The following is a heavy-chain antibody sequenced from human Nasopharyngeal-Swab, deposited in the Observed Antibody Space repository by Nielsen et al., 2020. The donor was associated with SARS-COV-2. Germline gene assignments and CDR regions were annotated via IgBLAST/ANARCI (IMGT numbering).Heavy chain of an antibody. CDR1: GFTISDSA. J-gene: IGHJ4*02. V-gene: IGHV3-73*01. CDR2: IRSKGNSYAP. Sequence: AASLTLSCAASGFTISDSATHCVRPASGEGLDRVWRIRSKGNSYAPAYAASVTGRFIIFRDDPTNTAYLQMNSLKTEDTAVYYCTRCGGGCESGRDYWGQGTLVTVSS. CDR3: TRCGGGCESGRDY. D-gene: IGHD2-21*02.